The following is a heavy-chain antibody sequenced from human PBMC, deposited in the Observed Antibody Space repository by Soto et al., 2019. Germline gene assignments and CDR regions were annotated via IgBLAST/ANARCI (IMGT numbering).Heavy chain of an antibody. D-gene: IGHD6-13*01. Sequence: DTLSLTCAVSVYSISSGYYWGWIRHSPGKGLEWIGSIYHSGSTYYNPSLKSRVIISVDTSKNQFSLKLSSVTAADTAVYYCARLAPIAAADGMDVWGQGTTVTVSS. J-gene: IGHJ6*02. CDR2: IYHSGST. CDR1: VYSISSGYY. CDR3: ARLAPIAAADGMDV. V-gene: IGHV4-38-2*01.